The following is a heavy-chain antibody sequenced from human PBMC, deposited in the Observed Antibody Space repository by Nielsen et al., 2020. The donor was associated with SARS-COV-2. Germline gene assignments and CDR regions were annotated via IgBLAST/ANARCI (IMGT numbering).Heavy chain of an antibody. V-gene: IGHV4-39*01. Sequence: SETLSLTCTVYGDSITSRGNYWAWIRQSPAKGLEWIGSIYYSGSTHYNPSLKSRVAISVDTSKSQFSLKLSSVTAADTAVYYCAGFGGGDLAFDIWGQGTMVTVSS. D-gene: IGHD2-21*02. CDR2: IYYSGST. CDR3: AGFGGGDLAFDI. CDR1: GDSITSRGNY. J-gene: IGHJ3*02.